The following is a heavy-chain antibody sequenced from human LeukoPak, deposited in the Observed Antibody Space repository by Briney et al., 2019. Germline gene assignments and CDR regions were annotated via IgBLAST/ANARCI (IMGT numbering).Heavy chain of an antibody. CDR3: AIAAAGIYYYGMDV. CDR2: ISSSSSTI. J-gene: IGHJ6*02. V-gene: IGHV3-48*01. Sequence: PGVSLRLSCAASGFTFSSYSMNWVRQDPGKGLEWVSYISSSSSTIYYADSVKGRFTISRDNAKNSLYLQMNSLRAEDTAVYYCAIAAAGIYYYGMDVWGQGTTVTVSS. CDR1: GFTFSSYS. D-gene: IGHD6-13*01.